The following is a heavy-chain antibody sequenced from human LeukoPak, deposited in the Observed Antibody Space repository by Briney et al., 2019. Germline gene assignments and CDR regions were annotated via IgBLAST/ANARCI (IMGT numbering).Heavy chain of an antibody. D-gene: IGHD1-26*01. CDR2: ISYDGSNK. CDR1: GFTSSIYS. V-gene: IGHV3-30-3*02. J-gene: IGHJ4*02. Sequence: PGGSLRLSCTTTGFTSSIYSMHWVRQAPGKGLEWVAVISYDGSNKYYADSVEGRFTISRDNSKNTVYLQMNSLRADDTAVYYCVKSRRVGANQRGLFDYWGQGTLVTVSP. CDR3: VKSRRVGANQRGLFDY.